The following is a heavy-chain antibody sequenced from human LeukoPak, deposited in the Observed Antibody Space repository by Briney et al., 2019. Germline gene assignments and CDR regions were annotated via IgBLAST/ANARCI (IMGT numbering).Heavy chain of an antibody. CDR1: GYTFTGYY. CDR3: ARSGFVVDYYYMDV. V-gene: IGHV1-2*02. Sequence: ASVKVSCKASGYTFTGYYMHWVRQAPGQGLEWMGWINPNSGGTNYAQKFQGRVTMTRDTSISTAYMELSRLRSDDTAVYYCARSGFVVDYYYMDVWGKGTTVTVSS. CDR2: INPNSGGT. D-gene: IGHD2-2*01. J-gene: IGHJ6*03.